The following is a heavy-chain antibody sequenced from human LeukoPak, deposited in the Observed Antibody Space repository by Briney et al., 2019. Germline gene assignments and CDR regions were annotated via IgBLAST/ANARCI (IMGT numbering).Heavy chain of an antibody. Sequence: PGGSLRLSCAASGFTFNSYEMNWVRQAPGKGLEWVSYISSSGGTTYYADSMKGRFTISRDNAKNSLYLQMNRLKAEDTAVYYCAREPPHSGMDVWGKGTTVTVSS. D-gene: IGHD1-26*01. CDR1: GFTFNSYE. CDR3: AREPPHSGMDV. J-gene: IGHJ6*04. CDR2: ISSSGGTT. V-gene: IGHV3-48*03.